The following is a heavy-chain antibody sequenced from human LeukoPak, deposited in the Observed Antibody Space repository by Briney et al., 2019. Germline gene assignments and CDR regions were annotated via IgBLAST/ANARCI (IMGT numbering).Heavy chain of an antibody. D-gene: IGHD6-19*01. CDR3: ARWAPDSGYSSGWPYWYFDL. Sequence: SGGSLRLSCAASGFTFSDYCMSWIRQAPGKGLEWVSYISSSSSYTNYADSVKGRFTISRDNAKNSLYLQMNSLRAEDTAVYYCARWAPDSGYSSGWPYWYFDLWGRGTLVTVSS. CDR2: ISSSSSYT. J-gene: IGHJ2*01. CDR1: GFTFSDYC. V-gene: IGHV3-11*03.